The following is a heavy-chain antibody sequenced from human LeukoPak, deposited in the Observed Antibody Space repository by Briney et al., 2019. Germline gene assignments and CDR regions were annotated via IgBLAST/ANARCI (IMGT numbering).Heavy chain of an antibody. CDR2: ISWNSGSI. CDR1: GFTFDDYA. CDR3: AKGQWQWLGNWFDP. D-gene: IGHD6-19*01. V-gene: IGHV3-9*01. J-gene: IGHJ5*02. Sequence: GRSLRLSCAASGFTFDDYAMYWVRHAPGKGLEWVSGISWNSGSINYADSVKGRFTISRDNAKNSLYLQMNSLRAEDTALYYCAKGQWQWLGNWFDPWGQGTLVTVSS.